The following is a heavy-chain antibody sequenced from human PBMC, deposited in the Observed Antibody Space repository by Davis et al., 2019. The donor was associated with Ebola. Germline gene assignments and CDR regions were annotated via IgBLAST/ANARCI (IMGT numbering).Heavy chain of an antibody. CDR1: GYTFTAFF. Sequence: AASVKVSCKASGYTFTAFFIHWVRQAPGQGLEWMGRINPKSGATKYPQKFQGRVTMTRDSSINTAYMELGSLRSDDTAVYYCARDGQQQLLVDTWFDPWGQGTLVTVSS. V-gene: IGHV1-2*06. D-gene: IGHD6-13*01. CDR3: ARDGQQQLLVDTWFDP. J-gene: IGHJ5*02. CDR2: INPKSGAT.